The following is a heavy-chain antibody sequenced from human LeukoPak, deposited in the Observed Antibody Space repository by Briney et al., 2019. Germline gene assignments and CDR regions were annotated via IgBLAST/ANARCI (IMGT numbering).Heavy chain of an antibody. CDR2: INHSGST. Sequence: SETLSLTCAVYGGSFSGYYWSWIRQPPGKGLEWIGEINHSGSTNYNPSLKSRVTISVDTSKNQFSLKLSSVTAADTAVYYCARGEVYSSSWYYFDYRGQGTLVTVSS. D-gene: IGHD6-13*01. J-gene: IGHJ4*02. CDR3: ARGEVYSSSWYYFDY. V-gene: IGHV4-34*01. CDR1: GGSFSGYY.